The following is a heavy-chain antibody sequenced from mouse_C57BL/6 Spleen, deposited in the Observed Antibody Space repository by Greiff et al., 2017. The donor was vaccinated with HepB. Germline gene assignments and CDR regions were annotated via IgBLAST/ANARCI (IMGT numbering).Heavy chain of an antibody. V-gene: IGHV1-50*01. Sequence: VQLQQPGAELVKPGASVKLSCKASGYTFTSYWMQWVKQRPGQGLEWIGEIDPSDSYTNYNQKFKGKATLTVDTSSSTAYMQLSSLTSEDSAVYYCARSDGSLAWFAYWGQGTLVTVAA. CDR1: GYTFTSYW. CDR2: IDPSDSYT. J-gene: IGHJ3*01. CDR3: ARSDGSLAWFAY. D-gene: IGHD1-1*01.